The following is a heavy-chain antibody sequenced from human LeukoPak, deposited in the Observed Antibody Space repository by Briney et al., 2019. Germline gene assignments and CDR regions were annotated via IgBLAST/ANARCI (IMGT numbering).Heavy chain of an antibody. CDR2: ISSNGGST. Sequence: GGSLRLSCAASGFTFSSYAMHWVRQAPGKGLEYVSAISSNGGSTYYANSVKGRFTISRDNSKKTLYMQMGSLRAEDRAVYYCARALTWNDGYYYYYMDVWGKGTTVTVSS. J-gene: IGHJ6*03. D-gene: IGHD1-1*01. CDR1: GFTFSSYA. V-gene: IGHV3-64*01. CDR3: ARALTWNDGYYYYYMDV.